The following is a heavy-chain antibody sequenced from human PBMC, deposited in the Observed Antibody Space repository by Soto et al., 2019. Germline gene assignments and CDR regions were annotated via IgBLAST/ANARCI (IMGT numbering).Heavy chain of an antibody. Sequence: GGSLRLSCAASGFTFSSYAMSWVRQAPGKGLEWVSAISGSGGSTYYADSVKGRFTISRDNSKNTLYLQMNSLRAEDTAVYYCANPPISSGWYDYYFDYWGQGTLVTVSS. CDR3: ANPPISSGWYDYYFDY. CDR2: ISGSGGST. V-gene: IGHV3-23*01. D-gene: IGHD6-19*01. J-gene: IGHJ4*02. CDR1: GFTFSSYA.